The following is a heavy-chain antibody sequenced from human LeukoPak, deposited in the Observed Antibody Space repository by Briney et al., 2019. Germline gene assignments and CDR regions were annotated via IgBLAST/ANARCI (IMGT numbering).Heavy chain of an antibody. CDR2: ISSSSTYI. D-gene: IGHD6-19*01. Sequence: PGGSLRLSCAASGFTFSSHSMNWVRQAPGKGLEWVSYISSSSTYIYYADSIKGRFTISRDNAKNSLYLQMNSLRAEDTAVYYCATTPGYSSGWSDSWGQGSLVTVSS. J-gene: IGHJ4*02. CDR3: ATTPGYSSGWSDS. V-gene: IGHV3-21*01. CDR1: GFTFSSHS.